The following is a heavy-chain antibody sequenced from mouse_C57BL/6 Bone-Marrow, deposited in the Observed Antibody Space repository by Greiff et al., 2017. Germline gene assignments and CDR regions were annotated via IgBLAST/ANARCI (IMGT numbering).Heavy chain of an antibody. D-gene: IGHD2-3*01. Sequence: VQLQQPGAELVKPGASVKLSCKASGYTFTSYWMHWVKQRPGQGLEWIGMIHPNSGSTNYNEKFKSKATLTVDNSSSTAYMQLSSLTSEDSAVYYCARWLLRAMDYWGQGTSVTVSS. V-gene: IGHV1-64*01. J-gene: IGHJ4*01. CDR2: IHPNSGST. CDR1: GYTFTSYW. CDR3: ARWLLRAMDY.